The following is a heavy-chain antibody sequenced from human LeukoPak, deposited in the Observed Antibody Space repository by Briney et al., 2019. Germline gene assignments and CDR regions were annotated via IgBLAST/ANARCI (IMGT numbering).Heavy chain of an antibody. CDR1: GFTFSGYA. J-gene: IGHJ4*02. CDR3: AKTGDSSGYYYEFGYYFDY. CDR2: FGGGGGST. V-gene: IGHV3-23*01. D-gene: IGHD3-22*01. Sequence: GGPLSLPWAAPGFTFSGYAMSGVGRPPGRGRSWVLPFGGGGGSTYYADSVKGRFTISRDNSKNTLYLQMNSLRAEDTAVYYCAKTGDSSGYYYEFGYYFDYWGQGTLVTVSS.